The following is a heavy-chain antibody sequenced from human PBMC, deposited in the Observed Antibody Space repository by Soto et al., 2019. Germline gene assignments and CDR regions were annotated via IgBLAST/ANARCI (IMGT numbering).Heavy chain of an antibody. CDR1: GYSFTSYW. D-gene: IGHD1-26*01. CDR2: IYPGDSDT. J-gene: IGHJ6*02. CDR3: ARTLVGATTYYYYGMDV. V-gene: IGHV5-51*01. Sequence: GESLKISCKGSGYSFTSYWIGWVRQMPGKGLEWMGIIYPGDSDTRYNPSFQGQVTISADKSISTAYLQWSSLKASDTAMYYCARTLVGATTYYYYGMDVWGQGTTVTVSS.